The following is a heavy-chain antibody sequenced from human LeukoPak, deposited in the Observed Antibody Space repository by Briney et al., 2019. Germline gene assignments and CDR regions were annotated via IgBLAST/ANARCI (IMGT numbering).Heavy chain of an antibody. D-gene: IGHD3-3*01. V-gene: IGHV3-53*05. CDR1: GFTVSSNY. CDR3: ARGITIFGVDLFDP. J-gene: IGHJ5*02. CDR2: IYSGGST. Sequence: GGSLRLSCAASGFTVSSNYMSWVRQAPGKGLEWVSVIYSGGSTYYADSVKGRFTISRDNAKNSLYLQMNSLRAEDTALYYCARGITIFGVDLFDPWGQGTLVTVSS.